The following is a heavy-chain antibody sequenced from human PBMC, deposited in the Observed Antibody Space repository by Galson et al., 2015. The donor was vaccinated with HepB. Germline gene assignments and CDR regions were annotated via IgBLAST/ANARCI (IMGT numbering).Heavy chain of an antibody. V-gene: IGHV1-24*01. Sequence: SVKVSCKVSGYTLTELSMHWVRQAPGKGLEWMGGFDPEDGETIYAQKFQGRVTMTEDTSTDTAYMELSSLRSEDTAVYYCATSCSIPTGFDYWGQGTLVTVSS. J-gene: IGHJ4*02. CDR2: FDPEDGET. CDR1: GYTLTELS. D-gene: IGHD3-10*02. CDR3: ATSCSIPTGFDY.